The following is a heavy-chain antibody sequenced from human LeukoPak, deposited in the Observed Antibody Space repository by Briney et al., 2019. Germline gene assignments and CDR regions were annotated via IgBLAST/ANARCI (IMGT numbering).Heavy chain of an antibody. CDR1: GYTFTNYY. V-gene: IGHV1-46*01. D-gene: IGHD5-18*01. CDR2: INPSGGST. Sequence: ASVKVSCKASGYTFTNYYIHWVRQAPGQGLECMGIINPSGGSTSYAQKFQGRVTMTRDMSTSTVYMELSSLRSEDTAVYYCARDNGLGSYHEFDYWGQGTLVIVSS. CDR3: ARDNGLGSYHEFDY. J-gene: IGHJ4*02.